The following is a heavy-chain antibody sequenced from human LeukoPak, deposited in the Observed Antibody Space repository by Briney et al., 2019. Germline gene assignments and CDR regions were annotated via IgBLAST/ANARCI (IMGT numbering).Heavy chain of an antibody. CDR3: VRAGGATLAFDP. V-gene: IGHV3-74*01. D-gene: IGHD1-26*01. Sequence: PGGSLRLSCAASGFTFSSYWMHWVRQVPGKGLVWVSRISTDGSVTNYADSVKGRFTISRDNTKNTLYLQMNSLRVEDTAMYYCVRAGGATLAFDPWGQGTLVTVSS. CDR1: GFTFSSYW. J-gene: IGHJ5*02. CDR2: ISTDGSVT.